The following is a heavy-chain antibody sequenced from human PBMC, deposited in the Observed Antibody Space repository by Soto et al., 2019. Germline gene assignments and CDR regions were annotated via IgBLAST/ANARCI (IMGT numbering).Heavy chain of an antibody. D-gene: IGHD3-10*01. CDR3: SRENWFQDY. V-gene: IGHV3-7*03. J-gene: IGHJ4*02. CDR1: GCTFSTYY. Sequence: GRLRRTCSASGCTFSTYYMTWVRQAPGKGLEWVASIKNDGSEQYYVDSVKGRFTISRDNDKNSLYLQMNSLRAGDTALYYCSRENWFQDYWGQGTRVTVYS. CDR2: IKNDGSEQ.